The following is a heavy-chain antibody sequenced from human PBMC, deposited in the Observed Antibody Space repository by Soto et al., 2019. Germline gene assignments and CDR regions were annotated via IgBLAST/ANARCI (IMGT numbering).Heavy chain of an antibody. Sequence: PSETLSLTCTVSGGSISSYYWSWIRQPPGKGLEWIGYIYYSGSTNYNPSLKSRVTISVDTSKNQFSLKLSSVTAAGTAVYYCARTDRDYGGNRKSFDYWGQGTLVTVSS. J-gene: IGHJ4*02. CDR2: IYYSGST. CDR1: GGSISSYY. CDR3: ARTDRDYGGNRKSFDY. V-gene: IGHV4-59*01. D-gene: IGHD4-17*01.